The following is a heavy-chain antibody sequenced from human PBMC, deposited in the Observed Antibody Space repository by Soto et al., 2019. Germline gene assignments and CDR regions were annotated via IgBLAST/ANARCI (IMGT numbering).Heavy chain of an antibody. CDR1: GYTFTSYG. CDR2: ISAYNGNT. CDR3: ARDGSASYYDYIWGSYRYFDY. D-gene: IGHD3-16*02. V-gene: IGHV1-18*01. Sequence: QVPLVQSGAEVKKPGASVKVSCKASGYTFTSYGISWVRQAPGQGLEWMGWISAYNGNTNYAQKLQGRVTLTTDTSISTAYMELRSLRSDDTTVYYCARDGSASYYDYIWGSYRYFDYWGQGTLVTVSS. J-gene: IGHJ4*02.